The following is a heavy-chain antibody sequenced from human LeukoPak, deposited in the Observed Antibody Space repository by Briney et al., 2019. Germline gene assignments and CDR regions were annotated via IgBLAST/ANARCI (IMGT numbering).Heavy chain of an antibody. J-gene: IGHJ5*02. D-gene: IGHD3-10*02. CDR3: ARDLSYVTSYLQEDWFDP. CDR1: GGSISSYY. CDR2: IYTSGST. Sequence: PSETLSLTCTVSGGSISSYYWSWIRQPAGKGLEWIGRIYTSGSTNYNPSLKSRVTISVDKSKNQFSLKLSSVTAADTAVYYCARDLSYVTSYLQEDWFDPWGQGTLVTVSS. V-gene: IGHV4-4*07.